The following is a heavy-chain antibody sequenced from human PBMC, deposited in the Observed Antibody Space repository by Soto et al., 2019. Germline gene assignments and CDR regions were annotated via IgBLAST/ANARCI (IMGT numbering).Heavy chain of an antibody. D-gene: IGHD2-15*01. CDR3: ASPIPCSGGRCYHP. J-gene: IGHJ4*02. CDR2: ISYDGSNK. Sequence: QVQLVESGGGVVQPGRSLRLSCAASGFTFSSYAMHWVRQAPGKGLEWVAVISYDGSNKYYADSVKGRFTISRDNSKNALDRQMNSRRAEDTAVYYCASPIPCSGGRCYHPGGQGTLVTVSS. CDR1: GFTFSSYA. V-gene: IGHV3-30-3*01.